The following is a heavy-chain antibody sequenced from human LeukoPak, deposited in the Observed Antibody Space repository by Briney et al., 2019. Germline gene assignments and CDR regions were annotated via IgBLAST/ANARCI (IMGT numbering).Heavy chain of an antibody. Sequence: SETLSLTCAVYGGSFSGYYWSWIRQPPGKGLEWIGEINHSGSTYYNPSLKSRVTISVDRSKNQFSLKLSSVTAADTAVYYCATSNYDILTGYYSEAFDIWGQGTMVTVSS. D-gene: IGHD3-9*01. V-gene: IGHV4-34*01. CDR3: ATSNYDILTGYYSEAFDI. J-gene: IGHJ3*02. CDR1: GGSFSGYY. CDR2: INHSGST.